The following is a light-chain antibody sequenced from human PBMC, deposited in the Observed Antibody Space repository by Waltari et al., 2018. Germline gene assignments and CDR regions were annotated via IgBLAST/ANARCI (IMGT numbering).Light chain of an antibody. CDR2: EVS. CDR1: NSDVGAYNY. Sequence: QSALTQPASVSGSPGQSITISCTGTNSDVGAYNYVSWYQQHPGKVPKLMIYEVSNRPSGVSNRFSGSKSGNTASLTISGLQAEDEGDYDCSSYSGTSTWVFGGGTKLTVL. V-gene: IGLV2-14*01. CDR3: SSYSGTSTWV. J-gene: IGLJ3*02.